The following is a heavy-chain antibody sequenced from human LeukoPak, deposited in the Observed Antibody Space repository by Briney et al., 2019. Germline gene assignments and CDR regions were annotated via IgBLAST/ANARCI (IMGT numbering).Heavy chain of an antibody. V-gene: IGHV3-49*04. CDR1: GFTFGDYA. Sequence: PGRSLRLSCTASGFTFGDYAMSWVRQAPGKGLEGVGLIRSKAYGGTTEYAASVKGRFTISRDDSKSIAYLQMNSLKTEDTAVYYCTTSYGDYVIEYYFDYWGQGTLVTVSS. D-gene: IGHD4-17*01. CDR3: TTSYGDYVIEYYFDY. J-gene: IGHJ4*02. CDR2: IRSKAYGGTT.